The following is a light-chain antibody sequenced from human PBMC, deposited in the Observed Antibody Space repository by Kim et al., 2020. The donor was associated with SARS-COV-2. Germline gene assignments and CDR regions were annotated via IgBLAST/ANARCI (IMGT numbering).Light chain of an antibody. CDR2: DVN. V-gene: IGLV2-11*01. CDR1: SSDVGGYYY. J-gene: IGLJ2*01. CDR3: CSYAGSYSAV. Sequence: GQSVTIFCTGTSSDVGGYYYVSWYQQHRGKVPNLIFYDVNRRPSVAPDLFAGSKSGNTASLTISGLQADEEADYCCCSYAGSYSAVFGGGTQLTVL.